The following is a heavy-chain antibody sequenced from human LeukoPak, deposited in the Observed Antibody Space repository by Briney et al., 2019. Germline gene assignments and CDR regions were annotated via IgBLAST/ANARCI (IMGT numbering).Heavy chain of an antibody. D-gene: IGHD2-2*02. CDR3: TKGSNTWPSLFDY. CDR2: INWDGGST. J-gene: IGHJ4*02. V-gene: IGHV3-43*01. CDR1: GFNSEDCT. Sequence: GGSLRLSCAASGFNSEDCTMHWVRQTPGKGLEWVSLINWDGGSTYYADSVKGRFAISRDNNKNSLYLQMTSLRTEDTALYYCTKGSNTWPSLFDYWGQGTLVTVSS.